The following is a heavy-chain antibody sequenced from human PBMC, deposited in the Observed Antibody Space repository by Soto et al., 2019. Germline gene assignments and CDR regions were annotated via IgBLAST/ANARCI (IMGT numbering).Heavy chain of an antibody. J-gene: IGHJ3*02. CDR1: GYTFTSYG. CDR2: ISAYNGNT. Sequence: ASVKVSCKASGYTFTSYGISWVRQAHGQGLEWMGWISAYNGNTNYAQKLQGRVTMTTDTSTSTAYMELRSLRSDDTAVYYCARDVGAYYYDSSGYYPDAFDIWGQETMVTVSS. D-gene: IGHD3-22*01. V-gene: IGHV1-18*01. CDR3: ARDVGAYYYDSSGYYPDAFDI.